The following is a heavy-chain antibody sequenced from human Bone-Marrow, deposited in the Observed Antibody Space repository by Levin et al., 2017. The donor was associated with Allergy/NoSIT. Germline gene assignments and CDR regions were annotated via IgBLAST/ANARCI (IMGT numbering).Heavy chain of an antibody. Sequence: SETLSLTCTVSGVSIDSGDYYWSWIRQHPGKGLEWIGYIFYTGSTYYNPSLKSRVTISVDTSKNQFSLKLSSVTAADTAVYYCARDSIVGATWRWGQGTLVTVSS. CDR1: GVSIDSGDYY. CDR3: ARDSIVGATWR. V-gene: IGHV4-31*03. D-gene: IGHD1-26*01. CDR2: IFYTGST. J-gene: IGHJ4*02.